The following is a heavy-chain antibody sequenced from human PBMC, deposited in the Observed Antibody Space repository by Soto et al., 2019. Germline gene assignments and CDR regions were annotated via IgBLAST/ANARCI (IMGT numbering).Heavy chain of an antibody. J-gene: IGHJ5*02. D-gene: IGHD3-10*01. V-gene: IGHV1-18*04. CDR3: ARSPMVRGVTVWFGENWFDP. Sequence: ASVKVSCEACGYTFTSYGISWVRQAPGQGLEWMGWISAYNGNTKYSQKFQGRVTITRDTSASTAYMELSSLRSEDTAVYYCARSPMVRGVTVWFGENWFDPWGQGTLVTVSS. CDR1: GYTFTSYG. CDR2: ISAYNGNT.